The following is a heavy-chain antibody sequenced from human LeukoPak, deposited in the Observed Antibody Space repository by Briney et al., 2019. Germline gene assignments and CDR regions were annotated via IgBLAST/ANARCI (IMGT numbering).Heavy chain of an antibody. J-gene: IGHJ4*02. CDR3: ARHGYTASHYFLDY. D-gene: IGHD3-16*01. CDR2: IYTTGTT. CDR1: SGSINSYY. Sequence: SETLSLTCTVSSGSINSYYWGWVRQPAGRGLEWIGRIYTTGTTHYNPSLKSRLTMSIDTSKTQFSLNLRSVTAADTAIYYGARHGYTASHYFLDYWGQGTLVTVSS. V-gene: IGHV4-4*07.